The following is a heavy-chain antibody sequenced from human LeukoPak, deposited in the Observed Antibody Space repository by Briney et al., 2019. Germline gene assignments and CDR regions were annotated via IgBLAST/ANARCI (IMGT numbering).Heavy chain of an antibody. J-gene: IGHJ6*03. D-gene: IGHD5-18*01. Sequence: GESLKISCKGSGYSFTNYWIGWVRQMPGKGLEWMGIIYFGGSDTRYSPSFQGQVTISADKSISTAYLQWSSLKASDTAIYYCARSREVDTSMVTGAQKGYYYYMDVWGKGTTVTVSS. CDR3: ARSREVDTSMVTGAQKGYYYYMDV. V-gene: IGHV5-51*01. CDR1: GYSFTNYW. CDR2: IYFGGSDT.